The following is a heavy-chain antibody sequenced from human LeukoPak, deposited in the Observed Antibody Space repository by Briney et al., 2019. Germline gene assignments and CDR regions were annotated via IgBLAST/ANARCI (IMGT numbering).Heavy chain of an antibody. D-gene: IGHD2-2*01. CDR3: AKAVGYCSSTSCGYKGIFDY. CDR2: ISGSGSST. CDR1: GFTFSSFA. Sequence: GGSLRLSCTASGFTFSSFAMTWVRQAPGKGLEWVSVISGSGSSTYYADSVKGRFTISRDNSKNTLYLQMNNLRAEDTAVYYCAKAVGYCSSTSCGYKGIFDYWGQGTLVTVSS. J-gene: IGHJ4*02. V-gene: IGHV3-23*01.